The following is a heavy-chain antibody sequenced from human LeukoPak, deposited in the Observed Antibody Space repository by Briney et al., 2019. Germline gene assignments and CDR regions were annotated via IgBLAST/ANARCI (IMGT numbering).Heavy chain of an antibody. V-gene: IGHV3-30*18. J-gene: IGHJ6*02. Sequence: GRSLRLSCAASGFIFSSYGMDWVRQAPGKGLEWVAVISNGGSNKDYVDSVKGRFTISRDNSKNTLDLQMDSLRAEDTAVYYCAKDREGSGWKPRTYYYGMDVWGQGTTVTVSS. CDR3: AKDREGSGWKPRTYYYGMDV. D-gene: IGHD6-19*01. CDR1: GFIFSSYG. CDR2: ISNGGSNK.